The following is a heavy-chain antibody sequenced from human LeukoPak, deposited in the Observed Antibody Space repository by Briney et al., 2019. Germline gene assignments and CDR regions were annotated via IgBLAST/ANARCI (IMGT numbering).Heavy chain of an antibody. V-gene: IGHV3-48*02. D-gene: IGHD4-17*01. CDR3: ARDLTSVPTR. CDR2: ISSTGNTK. J-gene: IGHJ4*02. CDR1: GFTFSSHS. Sequence: QPGGSLRLSCAASGFTFSSHSMNWVRQAPGKGLEWVSYISSTGNTKHYVDSVKGRFTISRDNAKNSVYLQMNRLRDEDTAVYYCARDLTSVPTRWGRGTLVTVSS.